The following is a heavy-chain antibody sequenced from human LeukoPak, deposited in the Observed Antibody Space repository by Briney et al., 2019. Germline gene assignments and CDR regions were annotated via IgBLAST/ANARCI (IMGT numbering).Heavy chain of an antibody. Sequence: GESLKISCQVSGYIFTHYWIGWVRHMPGNGLESMGIIYPADSDTKYSPSFQGQVTISADKSINTVYLQWSSLKASDTAMYYCARQSRDRSKTRGYYFDFWGQGTLVTVSS. CDR2: IYPADSDT. D-gene: IGHD2-15*01. V-gene: IGHV5-51*01. J-gene: IGHJ4*02. CDR3: ARQSRDRSKTRGYYFDF. CDR1: GYIFTHYW.